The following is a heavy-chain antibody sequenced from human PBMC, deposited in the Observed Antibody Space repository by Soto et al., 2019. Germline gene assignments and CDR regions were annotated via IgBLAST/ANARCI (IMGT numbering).Heavy chain of an antibody. J-gene: IGHJ4*02. CDR1: GLNISDYY. CDR3: ARDDRPHSYGYTGYYFDY. D-gene: IGHD5-18*01. Sequence: GVSLRLDCAAAGLNISDYYMSCIRQAPGKGLEWVSYISSSSSYTNYADSVKGRFTISRDNAKNSLYLQMNSLRAEDTAVYYCARDDRPHSYGYTGYYFDYWGQGTLVTSPQ. V-gene: IGHV3-11*05. CDR2: ISSSSSYT.